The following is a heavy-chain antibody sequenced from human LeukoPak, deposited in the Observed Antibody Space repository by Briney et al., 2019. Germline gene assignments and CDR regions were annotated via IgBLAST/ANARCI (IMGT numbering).Heavy chain of an antibody. V-gene: IGHV4-4*07. CDR3: ARDTPLSPMYYYGSGSFHAFDI. Sequence: SETLSLTCTVSGGSFSSYYWSWIRQPAGKGLEWIGRIYTSGSTNYNPSLKSRVTMSVDTSKNQFSLKLSSVTAADTAVYYCARDTPLSPMYYYGSGSFHAFDIWGQGTMVTVSS. CDR1: GGSFSSYY. CDR2: IYTSGST. J-gene: IGHJ3*02. D-gene: IGHD3-10*01.